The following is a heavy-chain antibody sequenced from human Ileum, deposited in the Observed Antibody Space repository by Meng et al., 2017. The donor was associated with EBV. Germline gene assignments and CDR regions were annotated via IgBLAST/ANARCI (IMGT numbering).Heavy chain of an antibody. V-gene: IGHV1-8*02. D-gene: IGHD3-16*01. CDR3: ARGSGAGGRDWFDP. J-gene: IGHJ5*02. CDR1: GYTFINHD. Sequence: QVQLVPFGAEVRKPGASVKVSCKASGYTFINHDIDWFRQAPGQGLEWMGWMNSNSGNTGYGQKFQDRVTMTRNTSISTAYMELSSLTSEDTALYYCARGSGAGGRDWFDPWGQGTLVTVSS. CDR2: MNSNSGNT.